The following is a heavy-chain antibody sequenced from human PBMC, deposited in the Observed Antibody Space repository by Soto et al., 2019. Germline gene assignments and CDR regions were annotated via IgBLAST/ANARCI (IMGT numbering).Heavy chain of an antibody. J-gene: IGHJ5*01. Sequence: TSETLSLTCSVSGDSISTVDYFWAWIRQPPGQALEYIGYIYKSTTTYYNPSFESRVAISLDTSKSQFSLTVTSVTAADTAVYFCARGQYCLTGRCFPNWFDSWGQGTLVTVSS. CDR2: IYKSTTT. V-gene: IGHV4-30-4*01. D-gene: IGHD2-15*01. CDR1: GDSISTVDYF. CDR3: ARGQYCLTGRCFPNWFDS.